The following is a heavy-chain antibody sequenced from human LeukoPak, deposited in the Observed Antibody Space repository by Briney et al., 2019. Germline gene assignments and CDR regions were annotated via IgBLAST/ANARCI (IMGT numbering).Heavy chain of an antibody. CDR1: GGSISSSNW. D-gene: IGHD6-19*01. CDR2: IYHSGST. J-gene: IGHJ4*02. Sequence: SGTLSLTCAVSGGSISSSNWWSWVRQPPGKELEWIGEIYHSGSTNYNPSLKSRVTISVDKSKNQFSLKLSSVTAADTAVYYCASSTDSAVAALDYWGQGTLVTVSS. V-gene: IGHV4-4*02. CDR3: ASSTDSAVAALDY.